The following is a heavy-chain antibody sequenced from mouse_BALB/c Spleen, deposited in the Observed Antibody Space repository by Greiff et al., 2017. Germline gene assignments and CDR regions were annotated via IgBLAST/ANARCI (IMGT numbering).Heavy chain of an antibody. CDR3: ARDYYGNYVDLFDY. Sequence: EVKLQESGPGLVKPSQSLSLTCSVTGYSITSGYFWYWIRQFPGNKLEWMGYISYDGSNNYNPSLKNRISITRDTSKNQFFLKLNSVTTEDTATYNCARDYYGNYVDLFDYWGQGTLVTVSA. CDR2: ISYDGSN. CDR1: GYSITSGYF. V-gene: IGHV3-6*02. D-gene: IGHD2-1*01. J-gene: IGHJ3*01.